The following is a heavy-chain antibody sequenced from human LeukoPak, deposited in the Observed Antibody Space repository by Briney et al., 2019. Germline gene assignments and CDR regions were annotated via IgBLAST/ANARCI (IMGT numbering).Heavy chain of an antibody. CDR1: GFTFSSYS. J-gene: IGHJ4*02. Sequence: PGGSLRLSCAASGFTFSSYSMNWVRQAPGKGLEWVSSISSSSNYIYYADSVKGRFTISRDNSKNMVWLQINSPTAEDTATYYCAKDGNWARFEDWGQGTLVTVSS. CDR3: AKDGNWARFED. V-gene: IGHV3-21*04. CDR2: ISSSSNYI. D-gene: IGHD7-27*01.